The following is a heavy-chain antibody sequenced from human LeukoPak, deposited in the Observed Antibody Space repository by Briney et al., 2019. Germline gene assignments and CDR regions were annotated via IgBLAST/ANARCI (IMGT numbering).Heavy chain of an antibody. J-gene: IGHJ1*01. CDR3: ARAPSEIGGYYPEYFRH. CDR1: GFTFSSYW. Sequence: PGGSLRLSCAASGFTFSSYWMHWVRQIPGKGLVWVSRIKSDGSTNYAESVKGLFTISRDNAKNTLSLQINSLRAEDTGVYYCARAPSEIGGYYPEYFRHWGRGTLVTVSS. D-gene: IGHD3-22*01. CDR2: IKSDGST. V-gene: IGHV3-74*01.